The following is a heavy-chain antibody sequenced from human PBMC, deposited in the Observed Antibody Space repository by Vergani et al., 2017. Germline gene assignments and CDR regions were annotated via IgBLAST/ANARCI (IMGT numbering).Heavy chain of an antibody. CDR3: ARSVVRGVESFDY. V-gene: IGHV4-38-2*01. Sequence: QVQLQESGPGLVKPSETLSLTCAVSGYSISSGYYWGWIRQPPGKGLEWIGSIYPSGSTYYNPSLKSRVTISVDTSKNQFSLKLSSVTAADTAVYYCARSVVRGVESFDYWGQGTLVTVSS. CDR2: IYPSGST. D-gene: IGHD3-10*01. J-gene: IGHJ4*02. CDR1: GYSISSGYY.